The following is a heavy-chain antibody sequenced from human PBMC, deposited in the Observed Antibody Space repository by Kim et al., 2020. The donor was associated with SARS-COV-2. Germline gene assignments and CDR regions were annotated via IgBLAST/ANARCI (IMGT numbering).Heavy chain of an antibody. J-gene: IGHJ2*01. V-gene: IGHV5-51*01. D-gene: IGHD3-9*01. CDR1: GYSFTSYW. CDR2: IYPGDSDT. CDR3: ARHGPSLRYFDWLHSFDL. Sequence: GESLKISCKGSGYSFTSYWIGWVRQMPGKGLEWMGIIYPGDSDTRYSPSFQGQVTISADKSISTAYLQWSSLKASDTAMYYCARHGPSLRYFDWLHSFDLWGRGTLVTVSS.